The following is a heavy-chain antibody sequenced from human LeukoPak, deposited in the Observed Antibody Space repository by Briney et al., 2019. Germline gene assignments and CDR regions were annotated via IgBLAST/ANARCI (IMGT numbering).Heavy chain of an antibody. CDR3: ATAVAYTYFDY. D-gene: IGHD6-19*01. CDR2: ISSSSNYI. V-gene: IGHV3-21*01. J-gene: IGHJ4*02. Sequence: GALRLSCAASGFTFSSYSINWVRQAPGKGLEWASSISSSSNYIYYADSVKGRFTISRDNTKNSVSLQMKSLRVEDAAVYYCATAVAYTYFDYWGQGTLVTVSS. CDR1: GFTFSSYS.